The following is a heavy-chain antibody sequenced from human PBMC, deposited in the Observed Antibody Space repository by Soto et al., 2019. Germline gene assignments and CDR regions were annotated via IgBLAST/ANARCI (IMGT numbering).Heavy chain of an antibody. CDR3: ARGRDGSNYYFDY. V-gene: IGHV1-69*01. Sequence: QVQLVQSGPEVKKPGSSVKVSCKASGGTFSDSVTSWVGQASGQGLEWMGGIVPIFGKANLAEKFQDRVTITADESTSTAYMELSSLRSEDSAVYYCARGRDGSNYYFDYWGQGTLVTVSS. CDR2: IVPIFGKA. CDR1: GGTFSDSV. J-gene: IGHJ4*02. D-gene: IGHD3-10*01.